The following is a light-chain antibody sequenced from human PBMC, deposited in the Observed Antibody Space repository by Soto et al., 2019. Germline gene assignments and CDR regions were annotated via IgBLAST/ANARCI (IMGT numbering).Light chain of an antibody. J-gene: IGLJ2*01. CDR3: QVWDSSTV. CDR2: RDS. V-gene: IGLV3-9*01. CDR1: NIGSKN. Sequence: SYELTQPLSVSVALGQTARITCGGNNIGSKNVHWYQQKPGQAPVLVIYRDSNRPSEIPERFSGSNSGNTATLTISRAQAGDEADYYCQVWDSSTVFGGGTKLTVL.